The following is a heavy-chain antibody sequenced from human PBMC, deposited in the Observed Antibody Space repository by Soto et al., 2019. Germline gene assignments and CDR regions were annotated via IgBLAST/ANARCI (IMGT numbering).Heavy chain of an antibody. CDR1: GFTFSDYY. J-gene: IGHJ4*02. D-gene: IGHD2-2*01. CDR2: ISSSGTAI. Sequence: GGSLRLSCAASGFTFSDYYMNWIRQSPGKGLEWVSYISSSGTAIYYADSVKGRFTVSRDNAKNSLFLQMNSLRAEDTVVYYCARAPSGSGGSTSVYDDWGQGMLVTVSS. CDR3: ARAPSGSGGSTSVYDD. V-gene: IGHV3-11*01.